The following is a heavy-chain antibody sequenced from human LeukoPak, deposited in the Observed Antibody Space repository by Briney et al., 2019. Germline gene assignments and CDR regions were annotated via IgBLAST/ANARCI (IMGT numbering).Heavy chain of an antibody. V-gene: IGHV4-4*09. CDR1: GVSINNFS. CDR2: IYSSGTT. Sequence: SSETLSLTCTVSGVSINNFSWSWVRQPPGKGLEWMGFIYSSGTTNYDPSLKSRVTISADTSNNQFSLKLSSVTAADTAVYFCVRYGGYASPFGYSGQGTVVTVCS. D-gene: IGHD5-12*01. J-gene: IGHJ4*02. CDR3: VRYGGYASPFGY.